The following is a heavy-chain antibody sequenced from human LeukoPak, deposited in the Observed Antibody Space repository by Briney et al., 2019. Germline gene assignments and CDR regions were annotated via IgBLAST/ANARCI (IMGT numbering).Heavy chain of an antibody. Sequence: SETLSLTCTVSGGSISSSSYYWGWIRQPPGKGLEWIGRIYYSGSTYYNPSLKSRVTISVDTSKNQFSLKLSSVTAADTAVYYCARDGRYYYAFDIWGQGTMVTVSS. J-gene: IGHJ3*02. CDR2: IYYSGST. CDR3: ARDGRYYYAFDI. D-gene: IGHD1-26*01. V-gene: IGHV4-39*07. CDR1: GGSISSSSYY.